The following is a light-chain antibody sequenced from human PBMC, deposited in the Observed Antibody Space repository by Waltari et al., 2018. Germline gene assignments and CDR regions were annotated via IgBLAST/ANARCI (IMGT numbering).Light chain of an antibody. CDR3: QQRKNWPPLT. CDR1: QSVDRY. J-gene: IGKJ4*01. CDR2: DTS. Sequence: EPVLTQSPATLSLSPGERATPPCRASQSVDRYLAWYQQKPGQAPRLLIYDTSNRATGTPARFSGSGSGTDFTLTISSLEPEDFAVYYCQQRKNWPPLTFGGGTKVEIK. V-gene: IGKV3-11*01.